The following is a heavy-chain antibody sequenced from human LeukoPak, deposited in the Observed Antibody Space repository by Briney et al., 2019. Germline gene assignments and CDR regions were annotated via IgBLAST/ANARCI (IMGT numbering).Heavy chain of an antibody. J-gene: IGHJ4*02. Sequence: SETLSLTCTVSGGSIISYYWSWIRQPPGKGPELIGYIHDSGSTNYNPSLRSRVTISVDTSKNQFSLKLTSVTAADTAVYYCARDRTGPTPEVWGQGTLVTVSS. CDR2: IHDSGST. CDR1: GGSIISYY. V-gene: IGHV4-59*01. CDR3: ARDRTGPTPEV. D-gene: IGHD1-14*01.